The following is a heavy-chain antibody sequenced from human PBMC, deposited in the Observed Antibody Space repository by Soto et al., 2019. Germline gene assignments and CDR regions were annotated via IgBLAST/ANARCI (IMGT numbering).Heavy chain of an antibody. CDR2: IYYSGST. Sequence: SETLSLTCTVSGGSISSYYWSWIRQPPGKGLEWIGYIYYSGSTNYNPSLKSRVTKSVDTSKNQFSLKLSSVTAADTAVYYGARGSVFSSGWGVDIWGQGTMVTVSS. CDR1: GGSISSYY. CDR3: ARGSVFSSGWGVDI. D-gene: IGHD6-19*01. V-gene: IGHV4-59*01. J-gene: IGHJ3*02.